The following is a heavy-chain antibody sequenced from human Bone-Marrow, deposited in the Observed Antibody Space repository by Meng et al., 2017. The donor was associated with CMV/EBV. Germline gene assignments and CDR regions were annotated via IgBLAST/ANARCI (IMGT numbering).Heavy chain of an antibody. Sequence: LSCAASGFTLSRYWMHWVRPVPGKGLVWVSRINEDGSLTNYADAVEGRFTISRDNAKNTLFLQMNSLRAEDTAVYYCARDLAGRDDYWGPGTLVTVSS. V-gene: IGHV3-74*01. D-gene: IGHD3-10*01. CDR2: INEDGSLT. CDR1: GFTLSRYW. J-gene: IGHJ4*02. CDR3: ARDLAGRDDY.